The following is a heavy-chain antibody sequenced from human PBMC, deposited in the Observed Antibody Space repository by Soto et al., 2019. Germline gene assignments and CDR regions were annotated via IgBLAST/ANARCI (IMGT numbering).Heavy chain of an antibody. J-gene: IGHJ6*02. CDR1: GGTFSSYD. CDR2: MNPNSGNT. V-gene: IGHV1-8*02. D-gene: IGHD3-10*01. CDR3: ARGRPGMVRGVIITFDYGMDV. Sequence: QVQLVQSGAEVKKPGSSVKVSCKASGGTFSSYDINWVRQATGQGLEWMGWMNPNSGNTGYAQKFQGRVTMTRNTSISTAYMELSSLRSEDTAVYYCARGRPGMVRGVIITFDYGMDVWGQGTTVTVSS.